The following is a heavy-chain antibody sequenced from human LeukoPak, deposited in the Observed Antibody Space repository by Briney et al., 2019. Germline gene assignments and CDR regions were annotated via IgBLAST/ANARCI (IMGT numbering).Heavy chain of an antibody. Sequence: SSETLSLTCTVSGGSITSYYWVWIRQPPGRGLEWIGSRYHSDSAYYNTSLRSRVSMSVDTSKNQFSLTLSFVTAADTAVYYCARQHDSYYYYYIDVWGSGTTVTVSS. CDR1: GGSITSYY. CDR2: RYHSDSA. V-gene: IGHV4-59*04. CDR3: ARQHDSYYYYYIDV. D-gene: IGHD1-1*01. J-gene: IGHJ6*03.